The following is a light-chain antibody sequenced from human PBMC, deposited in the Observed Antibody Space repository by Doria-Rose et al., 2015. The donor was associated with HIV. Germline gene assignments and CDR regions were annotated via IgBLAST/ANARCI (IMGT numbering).Light chain of an antibody. CDR3: QQYYTTPMYT. CDR1: QDISNS. CDR2: GAS. V-gene: IGKV1-NL1*01. J-gene: IGKJ2*01. Sequence: DIRLTQSPSSLSASVGDRVTITCRASQDISNSLAWYQQIPGKAPKLLVYGASRLETGVPSSFSGSGSGTDYTLTISSLQPEDFATYYRQQYYTTPMYTFGQGTKLEIK.